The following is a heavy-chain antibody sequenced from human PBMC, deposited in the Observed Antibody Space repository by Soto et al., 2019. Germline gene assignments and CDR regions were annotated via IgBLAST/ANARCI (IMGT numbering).Heavy chain of an antibody. J-gene: IGHJ5*02. CDR2: TYYRSRFFS. D-gene: IGHD2-2*01. V-gene: IGHV6-1*01. CDR1: GDSVSSYSAA. CDR3: VRDRYSSTGWFDP. Sequence: SQTLSLTCAISGDSVSSYSAAWNWIRQSPSGGLEWLGRTYYRSRFFSDYAESVKSRIIINPDTSKNQFSLQLKSVTPEDTAVYYCVRDRYSSTGWFDPWGQGTPVTVSS.